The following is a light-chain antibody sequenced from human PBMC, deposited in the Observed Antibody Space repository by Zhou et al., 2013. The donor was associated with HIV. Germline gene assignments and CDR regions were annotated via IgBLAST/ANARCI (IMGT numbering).Light chain of an antibody. CDR3: QQAYSFPLT. J-gene: IGKJ4*01. CDR1: QGIDGW. Sequence: DIQMTQSPSSVSASVGDRVTITCRPSQGIDGWLAWYQQKPGKAPKLLIYAASILQSGVPSRFSGSLSGTDFTLTISSLQPEDFCQQAYSFPLTFGGGTKVEIK. CDR2: AAS. V-gene: IGKV1D-12*01.